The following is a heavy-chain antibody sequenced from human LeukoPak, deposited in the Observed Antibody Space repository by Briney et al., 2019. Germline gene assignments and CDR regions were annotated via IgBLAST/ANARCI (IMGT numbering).Heavy chain of an antibody. CDR3: ARPSRWLTLDY. CDR2: INSDGSTT. D-gene: IGHD6-19*01. CDR1: GFTFSSYW. J-gene: IGHJ4*02. Sequence: GGSLRLSCAASGFTFSSYWMHWVRQAPGKGLVWVSRINSDGSTTTYADSVKGRFTISRDNAKSTLYLQMNSLRDEDTAVYYCARPSRWLTLDYWGQGTLVTVSS. V-gene: IGHV3-74*01.